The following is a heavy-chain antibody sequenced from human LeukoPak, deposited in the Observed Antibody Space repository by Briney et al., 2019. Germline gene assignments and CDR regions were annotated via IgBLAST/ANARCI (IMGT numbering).Heavy chain of an antibody. Sequence: GGSLRLSCAAYGFTFNYYAMSWVRQAPGKGLEWVSGISDNEGMTYYTDSVKGRFTISRDNTKNTVYLQMNNLRADDTAVYFCARHDSFIPYWGQGTLVTVSS. D-gene: IGHD5-18*01. CDR2: ISDNEGMT. CDR3: ARHDSFIPY. V-gene: IGHV3-23*01. J-gene: IGHJ4*02. CDR1: GFTFNYYA.